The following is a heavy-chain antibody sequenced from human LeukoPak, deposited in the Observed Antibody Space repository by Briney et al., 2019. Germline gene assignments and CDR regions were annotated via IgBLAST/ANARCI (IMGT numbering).Heavy chain of an antibody. CDR2: IRYDGSKK. V-gene: IGHV3-30*02. CDR3: ARYYHLDY. D-gene: IGHD3-3*02. CDR1: GFTFSAYG. Sequence: GGSLRLSCAASGFTFSAYGMHWVRQAPGKGLEWVAFIRYDGSKKYYADSVKGRFTISRDNSKNTLYLQMNSLRADDTAVYYCARYYHLDYWGQGTLVTVSS. J-gene: IGHJ4*02.